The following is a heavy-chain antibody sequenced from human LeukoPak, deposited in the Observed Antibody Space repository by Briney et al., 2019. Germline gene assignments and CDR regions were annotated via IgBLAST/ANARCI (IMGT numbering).Heavy chain of an antibody. V-gene: IGHV3-23*01. D-gene: IGHD7-27*01. CDR1: GFTFSSYA. CDR2: ISGSGGST. Sequence: PGGSLRLSCAASGFTFSSYAMSWVRQAPGKGLEWVSAISGSGGSTYYADSVKGRFTISRDNSKNTLYLQMDSLRAEDTAVYYCAKHWGYMYYFDYWGQGTPVTVSS. CDR3: AKHWGYMYYFDY. J-gene: IGHJ4*02.